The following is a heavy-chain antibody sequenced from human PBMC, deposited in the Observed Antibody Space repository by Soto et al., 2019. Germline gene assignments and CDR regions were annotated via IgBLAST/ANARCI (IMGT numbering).Heavy chain of an antibody. CDR2: DNPIVGMS. CDR1: GGTFNSYT. Sequence: QVRLVQSGAEVKKPGSSVKVSCTASGGTFNSYTINWVRQAPGQRLEWVGRDNPIVGMSSSASKFKVRVTMTADKSTSTAYMDLTGLKSEHTAVYYCTTSYGSGSSHFDYWGHGTLVTVSS. CDR3: TTSYGSGSSHFDY. V-gene: IGHV1-69*02. D-gene: IGHD3-10*01. J-gene: IGHJ4*01.